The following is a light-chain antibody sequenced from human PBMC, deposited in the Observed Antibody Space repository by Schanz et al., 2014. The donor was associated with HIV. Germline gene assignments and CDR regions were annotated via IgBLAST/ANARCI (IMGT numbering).Light chain of an antibody. CDR3: SSYTTGSTVV. CDR1: SGDIGPYDY. CDR2: DVT. Sequence: QSALTQPASMSGSPGQSITISCTGTSGDIGPYDYVSWYQQHPGQAPKLLIYDVTDRPSGISNRFSGSKSGYTASLTISGLQAEDEAKYFCSSYTTGSTVVFGGGTKLTVL. J-gene: IGLJ2*01. V-gene: IGLV2-14*03.